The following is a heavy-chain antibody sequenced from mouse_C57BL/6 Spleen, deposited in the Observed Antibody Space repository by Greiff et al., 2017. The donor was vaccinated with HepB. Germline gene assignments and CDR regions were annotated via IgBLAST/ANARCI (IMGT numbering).Heavy chain of an antibody. D-gene: IGHD2-5*01. CDR2: IDPENGDT. V-gene: IGHV14-4*01. CDR3: TTGGYSNYFDY. J-gene: IGHJ2*01. Sequence: EVQLQQSGAELVRPGASVKLSCTASGFNIKDDYMHWVKQRPEQGLEWIGWIDPENGDTEYASKFQGKATITADTSSNTAYLQLSSLTSEDTAVYYWTTGGYSNYFDYWGQGTTLTVSS. CDR1: GFNIKDDY.